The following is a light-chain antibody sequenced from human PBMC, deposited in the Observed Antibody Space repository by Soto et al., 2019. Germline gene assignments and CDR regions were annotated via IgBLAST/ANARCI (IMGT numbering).Light chain of an antibody. CDR3: QQSDNTATWT. Sequence: DIQMTQSPSSLSSSVADRVTITCRASHIISTYLSWYQQKPGKAPNLLIYAASSLQSRVPSRFSGSGTGTEFTLTISSLQPEDFATYYCQQSDNTATWTFGQGTKVEIK. CDR2: AAS. CDR1: HIISTY. V-gene: IGKV1-39*01. J-gene: IGKJ1*01.